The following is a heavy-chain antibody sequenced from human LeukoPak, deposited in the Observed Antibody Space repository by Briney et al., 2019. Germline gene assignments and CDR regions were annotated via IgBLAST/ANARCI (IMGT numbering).Heavy chain of an antibody. D-gene: IGHD6-19*01. CDR2: ISSSSSTI. CDR3: ARDSSGWYYAFDI. CDR1: GFTFRSYS. J-gene: IGHJ3*02. Sequence: GGSLRLSCAASGFTFRSYSMHWVRQAPGKGLEWILYISSSSSTIYYADSVKGRFTISRDNAKNSLYLQMNSLRDEDTAVYYCARDSSGWYYAFDIWGQGTMVTVSS. V-gene: IGHV3-48*02.